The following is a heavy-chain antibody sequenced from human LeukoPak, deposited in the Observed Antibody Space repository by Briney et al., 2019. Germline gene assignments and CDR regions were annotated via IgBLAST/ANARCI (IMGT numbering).Heavy chain of an antibody. Sequence: GGSLRLSCAASGFTFTTYAMSWVRQAPGEGLEWVSSITGSGDSTYYADSVEGRFTISRDNSKNTLYLQMNSLRAEDTAVYHCARDGGSYLQPTDYWGQGTLVTVSS. J-gene: IGHJ4*02. V-gene: IGHV3-23*01. CDR1: GFTFTTYA. D-gene: IGHD1-26*01. CDR3: ARDGGSYLQPTDY. CDR2: ITGSGDST.